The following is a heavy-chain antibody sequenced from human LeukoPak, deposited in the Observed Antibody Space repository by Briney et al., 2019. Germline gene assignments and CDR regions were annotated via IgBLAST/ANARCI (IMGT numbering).Heavy chain of an antibody. V-gene: IGHV3-23*01. CDR1: GLTFSSYA. J-gene: IGHJ4*02. CDR2: MSGSGGST. CDR3: AKDPDSWLPLAHLDY. Sequence: GGSLRLSCAASGLTFSSYAMSWVRQAPGKGLEWVSAMSGSGGSTYYADSVKGRFTISRDNSKNTLYLQMNSLRAEDTAVYYCAKDPDSWLPLAHLDYWGQGTPVTVSS. D-gene: IGHD5-12*01.